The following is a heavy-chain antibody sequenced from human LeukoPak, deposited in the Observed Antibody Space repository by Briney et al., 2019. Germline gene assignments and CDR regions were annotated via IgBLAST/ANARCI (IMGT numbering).Heavy chain of an antibody. CDR2: ISSSSSTI. D-gene: IGHD1-14*01. CDR1: GFTFGSYS. V-gene: IGHV3-48*04. J-gene: IGHJ4*02. Sequence: PGGSLRLSCAASGFTFGSYSMNWVRQAPGKGLEWLSYISSSSSTIYYADSVKGRFTISRDNAKNSLYLQMSSLRAEDTAVYYCARARIDYWGQGTLVTVSS. CDR3: ARARIDY.